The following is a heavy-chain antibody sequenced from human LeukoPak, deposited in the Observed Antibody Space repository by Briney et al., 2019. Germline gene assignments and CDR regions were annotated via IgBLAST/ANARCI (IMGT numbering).Heavy chain of an antibody. Sequence: PGGSLRLSCAASGFTLSDYYMSWIRQAPGKGLEWVSYISTSGTSTDYADSVKGRFTISRDNAENSMYLQMNSLRAEDTAVYYCARIPPLYDSSGYYYTSREFYFDYWGQGTLVTVSS. CDR3: ARIPPLYDSSGYYYTSREFYFDY. CDR1: GFTLSDYY. CDR2: ISTSGTST. V-gene: IGHV3-11*03. D-gene: IGHD3-22*01. J-gene: IGHJ4*02.